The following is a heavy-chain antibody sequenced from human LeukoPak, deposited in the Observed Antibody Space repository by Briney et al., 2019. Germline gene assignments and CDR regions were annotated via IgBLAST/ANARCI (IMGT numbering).Heavy chain of an antibody. J-gene: IGHJ5*02. D-gene: IGHD6-13*01. CDR1: GDFITAYY. V-gene: IGHV4-59*08. Sequence: SETLSLTCTVSGDFITAYYWSWIRQPPGKGLEWIGYVYYSGSTEYNPSLRSRVTISLDMSKHQFSLNLTSVTAADTAVYYCARGYSSSWYLNWFDPWGQGTLVTVSS. CDR2: VYYSGST. CDR3: ARGYSSSWYLNWFDP.